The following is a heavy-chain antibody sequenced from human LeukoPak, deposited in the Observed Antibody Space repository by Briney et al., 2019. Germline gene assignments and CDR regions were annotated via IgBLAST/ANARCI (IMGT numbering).Heavy chain of an antibody. CDR2: ISSDGSKK. CDR3: ANGGGGSGNYYYFDY. CDR1: GFTFSNYG. Sequence: GGSLRLSCAAPGFTFSNYGMHWVRQAPGKGLEWVAVISSDGSKKYYADSVKGRFTISRDNSKNTLYLQMNSLRAEDAAVYYCANGGGGSGNYYYFDYWGQGTLVTVSS. J-gene: IGHJ4*02. D-gene: IGHD3-10*01. V-gene: IGHV3-30*18.